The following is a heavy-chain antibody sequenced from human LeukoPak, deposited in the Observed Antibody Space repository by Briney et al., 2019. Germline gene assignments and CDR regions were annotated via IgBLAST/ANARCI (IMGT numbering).Heavy chain of an antibody. Sequence: GESLKISCEASGYSFTIYWIGSVRQMPGKGLEWMGIIYPGDSDTIYTPSFQGQVTISADKSINTAYLQWSTLKASDTAMYYCARRHGGGYYYDYWGQGTLVTVSS. J-gene: IGHJ4*02. CDR1: GYSFTIYW. CDR3: ARRHGGGYYYDY. CDR2: IYPGDSDT. D-gene: IGHD2-15*01. V-gene: IGHV5-51*01.